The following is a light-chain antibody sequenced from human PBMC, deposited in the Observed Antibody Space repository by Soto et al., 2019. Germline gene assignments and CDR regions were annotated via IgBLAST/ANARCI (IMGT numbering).Light chain of an antibody. J-gene: IGKJ2*01. V-gene: IGKV3-20*01. CDR2: AVS. CDR1: QSVNSDY. CDR3: QQYDKSSRYT. Sequence: ESVLTQSPDTLSLSLGDRATLSCRATQSVNSDYFAWYQQKPGQTPRLLIYAVSTRAAGIPDRFSGSGSGTTFTLTISRLEPEDFAVYYCQQYDKSSRYTFGQGTKLEIK.